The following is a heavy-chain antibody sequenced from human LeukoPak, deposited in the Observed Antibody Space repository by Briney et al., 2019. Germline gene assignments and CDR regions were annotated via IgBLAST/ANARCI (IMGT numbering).Heavy chain of an antibody. Sequence: ASVKVSCKASGYTFTGYYMHWVRQAPGQGLEWVGWINPNSGGTNYAQKFQGRVTMTRDTSTSTVYMELSSLRSEDTAVYYCARERFTGSGWQLYYFDYWGQGTLVTVSS. J-gene: IGHJ4*02. CDR1: GYTFTGYY. D-gene: IGHD6-25*01. CDR3: ARERFTGSGWQLYYFDY. CDR2: INPNSGGT. V-gene: IGHV1-2*02.